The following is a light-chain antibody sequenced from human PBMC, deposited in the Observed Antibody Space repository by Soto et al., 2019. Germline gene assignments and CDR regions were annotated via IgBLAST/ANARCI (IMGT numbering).Light chain of an antibody. Sequence: EIVMTQSPATLSVSPGERATLSCRASQSVSSNLAWYQQKPGQAPRLLIYGASTRATGIPARFSGSGSGTEFTLTISSLQSEDFAVYYCQQYNNWPLPFGGGTKVEIQ. J-gene: IGKJ4*01. CDR2: GAS. CDR1: QSVSSN. CDR3: QQYNNWPLP. V-gene: IGKV3-15*01.